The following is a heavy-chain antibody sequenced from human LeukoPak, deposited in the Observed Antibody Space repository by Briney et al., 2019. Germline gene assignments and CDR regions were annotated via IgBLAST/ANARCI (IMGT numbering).Heavy chain of an antibody. D-gene: IGHD5-24*01. CDR3: ARDRGGWFDP. CDR1: GGSISSSSYY. V-gene: IGHV4-39*07. J-gene: IGHJ5*02. CDR2: IYYSGST. Sequence: SETLSLTCTVSGGSISSSSYYWGWIRQPPGKGLEWIGSIYYSGSTYYNPSLKSRVTIPVDTSKNQFSLKLSSVTAADTAVYYCARDRGGWFDPWGQGTLVTVSS.